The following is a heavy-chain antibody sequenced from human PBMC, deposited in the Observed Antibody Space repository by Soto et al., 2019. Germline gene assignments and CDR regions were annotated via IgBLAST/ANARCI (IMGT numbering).Heavy chain of an antibody. CDR2: ISWDGGST. CDR1: GFTFDDYT. V-gene: IGHV3-43*01. Sequence: GGSLRLSCAASGFTFDDYTMHWVRQAPGKGLEWVSLISWDGGSTYYADSVKGRFTISRDNSKNSLYLQMNSLRTEDTALYYCAKDRGGQLALQFDYWGQGTLVTVSS. J-gene: IGHJ4*02. D-gene: IGHD6-6*01. CDR3: AKDRGGQLALQFDY.